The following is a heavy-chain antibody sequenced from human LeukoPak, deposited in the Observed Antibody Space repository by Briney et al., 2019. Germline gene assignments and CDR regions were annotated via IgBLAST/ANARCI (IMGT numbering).Heavy chain of an antibody. D-gene: IGHD3-22*01. V-gene: IGHV3-23*01. CDR2: ISGSGGST. J-gene: IGHJ4*02. CDR3: ATQYYYDSSGYYQLTYYFDY. CDR1: GFTFSSYA. Sequence: PGGSLRLSCAASGFTFSSYAMSWVRQAPGKWLEWVSAISGSGGSTYYADSVKGRFTISRDNSKNTLYLQMTSLRAEDTAVYYCATQYYYDSSGYYQLTYYFDYWGQGTLVTVSS.